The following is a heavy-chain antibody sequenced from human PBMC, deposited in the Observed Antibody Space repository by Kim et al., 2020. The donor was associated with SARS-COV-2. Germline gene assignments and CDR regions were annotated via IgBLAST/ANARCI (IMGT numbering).Heavy chain of an antibody. CDR1: GGSISSYY. J-gene: IGHJ6*02. D-gene: IGHD2-15*01. CDR3: ARASGRYCSGGSCYYYYYGMDV. V-gene: IGHV4-4*07. CDR2: IYTSGST. Sequence: SETLSLTCTVSGGSISSYYWSWIRQPAGKGLEWIGRIYTSGSTNYNPSLKSRVTMSVDTSKNQFSLKLSSVTAADTAVYYCARASGRYCSGGSCYYYYYGMDVWGQGTTVTVSS.